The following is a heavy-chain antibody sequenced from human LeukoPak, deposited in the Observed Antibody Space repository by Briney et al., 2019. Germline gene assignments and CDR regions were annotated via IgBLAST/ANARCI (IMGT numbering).Heavy chain of an antibody. J-gene: IGHJ2*01. Sequence: ASVKVSCKASGYTFTSYDINWVRQATGQGLEWMGWINPNSGGTNYAQKFQGRVTMTRDTSTSTFYMELTRLRSEDTAVYYCARDRGKVVIATYWYFDLWGRGTPVTVSS. D-gene: IGHD3-22*01. CDR1: GYTFTSYD. CDR3: ARDRGKVVIATYWYFDL. V-gene: IGHV1-8*02. CDR2: INPNSGGT.